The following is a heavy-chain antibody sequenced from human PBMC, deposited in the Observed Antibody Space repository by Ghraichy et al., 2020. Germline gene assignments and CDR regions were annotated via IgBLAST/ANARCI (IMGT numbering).Heavy chain of an antibody. CDR1: GFTFSSYA. CDR2: ISGSGGST. J-gene: IGHJ4*02. V-gene: IGHV3-23*01. D-gene: IGHD3-3*01. Sequence: GGSLRLSCAASGFTFSSYAMSWVRQAPGKGLEWVSAISGSGGSTYYADSVKGRFTISRDNSKNTLYLQMNSLRAEDTAVYYCAKVHYDFWSGPRAEVDYWGQGTLVTVSS. CDR3: AKVHYDFWSGPRAEVDY.